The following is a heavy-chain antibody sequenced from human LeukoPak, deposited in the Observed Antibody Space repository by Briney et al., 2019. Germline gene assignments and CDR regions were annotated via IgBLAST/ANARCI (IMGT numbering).Heavy chain of an antibody. J-gene: IGHJ4*02. CDR3: AKTPVRRFPLYFDY. CDR1: GFTVSSNY. D-gene: IGHD3-3*01. Sequence: GGSLRLSCAASGFTVSSNYMSWVRQAPGKGLEWVSVIYSGGSTYYADSVKGRFTISRDNSKNTLYLQMNSLRAEDTAVYYCAKTPVRRFPLYFDYWGQGTRVTVSS. CDR2: IYSGGST. V-gene: IGHV3-66*01.